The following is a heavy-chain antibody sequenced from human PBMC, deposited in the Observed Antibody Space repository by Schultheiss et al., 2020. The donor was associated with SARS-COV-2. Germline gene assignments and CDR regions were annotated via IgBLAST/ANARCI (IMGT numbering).Heavy chain of an antibody. CDR3: ARDLRGSSSMDV. CDR2: IYYSGST. D-gene: IGHD6-6*01. J-gene: IGHJ6*02. V-gene: IGHV4-61*01. CDR1: GGSISSSSYY. Sequence: ETLSLTCTVSGGSISSSSYYWGWIRQPPGKGLEWIGYIYYSGSTNYIPSLKSRVTISVDTSNNQFSLKLSSVTAADTAVYYCARDLRGSSSMDVWGQGTTVTVSS.